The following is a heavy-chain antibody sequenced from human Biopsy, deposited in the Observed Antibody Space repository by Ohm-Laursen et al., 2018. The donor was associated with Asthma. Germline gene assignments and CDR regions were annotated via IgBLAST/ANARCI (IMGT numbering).Heavy chain of an antibody. CDR1: GDSSNSGGYS. Sequence: TLSLTCTVSGDSSNSGGYSWTWIRQLPGKGLEWIGYISYTGTTYYNPPLKSRISMTVDTSKIQFSLKLSSVTAADTAIYYCARERMFFYDSSGYGAFDIWGQGTLVTVSS. CDR2: ISYTGTT. CDR3: ARERMFFYDSSGYGAFDI. D-gene: IGHD3-22*01. V-gene: IGHV4-31*03. J-gene: IGHJ3*02.